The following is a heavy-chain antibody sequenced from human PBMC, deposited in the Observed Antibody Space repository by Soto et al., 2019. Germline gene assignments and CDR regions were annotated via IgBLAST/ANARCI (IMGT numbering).Heavy chain of an antibody. Sequence: GESLKISCKGSGYSFTSYWIGWVRQMPGKGLEWMGIIYPGDSDTRYSPSFQGQVTISADKSISTAYLQWSSLKASDTAMYYCAIRRMNSGWYRLGAFDIWGQGTMVTVSS. CDR2: IYPGDSDT. J-gene: IGHJ3*02. CDR1: GYSFTSYW. D-gene: IGHD6-19*01. V-gene: IGHV5-51*01. CDR3: AIRRMNSGWYRLGAFDI.